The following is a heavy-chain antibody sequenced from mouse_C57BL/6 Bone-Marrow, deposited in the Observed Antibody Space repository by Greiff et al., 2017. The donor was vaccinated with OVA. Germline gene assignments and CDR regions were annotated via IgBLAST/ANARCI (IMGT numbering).Heavy chain of an antibody. J-gene: IGHJ1*03. D-gene: IGHD2-1*01. Sequence: EVQGVESGGGLVQPGGSLKLSCAASGFTFSDYGMAWVRQAPRKGPEWVAFISNLAYSIYYADTVTGRFTLTRENAKNTLYLEMSSLRSEDTAMYYCARRGWIYYGNYDWYFDVWGTGTTVTVSS. CDR1: GFTFSDYG. CDR3: ARRGWIYYGNYDWYFDV. V-gene: IGHV5-15*01. CDR2: ISNLAYSI.